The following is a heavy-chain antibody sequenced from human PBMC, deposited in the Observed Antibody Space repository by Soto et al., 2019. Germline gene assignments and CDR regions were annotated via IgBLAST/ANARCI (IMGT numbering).Heavy chain of an antibody. J-gene: IGHJ4*02. V-gene: IGHV4-4*07. Sequence: PSETLSLTCTVSGGSTSSYYWSWMRQPAGKGLEWIGRIYTSGSTNYNPSLTSRVTMSVDTSTNQFSLKLSSVTAEDTAVYYCARSSRLDSFYDYWGQGNMVTVSS. D-gene: IGHD6-13*01. CDR2: IYTSGST. CDR3: ARSSRLDSFYDY. CDR1: GGSTSSYY.